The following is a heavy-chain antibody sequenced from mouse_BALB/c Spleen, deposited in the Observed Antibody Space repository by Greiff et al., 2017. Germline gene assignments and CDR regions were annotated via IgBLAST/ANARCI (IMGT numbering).Heavy chain of an antibody. CDR1: GYTFTDYE. J-gene: IGHJ2*01. CDR3: TRGDLNYFDY. Sequence: QVQLQQSGAELVRPGASVTLSCKASGYTFTDYEMHWVKQTPVHGLEWIGAIDPETGGTAYNQKFKGKATLTADKSSSTAYMELRSLTSEDSAVYYCTRGDLNYFDYWGQGTTLTVSS. V-gene: IGHV1-15*01. CDR2: IDPETGGT.